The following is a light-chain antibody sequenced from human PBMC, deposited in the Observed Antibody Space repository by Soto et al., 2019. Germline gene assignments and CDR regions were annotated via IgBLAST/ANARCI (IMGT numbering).Light chain of an antibody. CDR2: KAS. J-gene: IGKJ1*01. CDR3: QHYNSYPET. V-gene: IGKV1-5*03. CDR1: QTISSW. Sequence: DIQMTQSPSTLSGSVGARVTITCRASQTISSWLAWYQQKPGKAPKLLIYKASTLKSGVPSRFSGSGSGTEFTLTISRLQPDDFATYYCQHYNSYPETFGQGTKVDIK.